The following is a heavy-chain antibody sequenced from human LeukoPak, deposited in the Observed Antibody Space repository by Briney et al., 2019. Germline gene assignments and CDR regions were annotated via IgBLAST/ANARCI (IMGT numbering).Heavy chain of an antibody. Sequence: GGSLRLSCAASGFTFSSYAMSWVRQAPGKGLEWVSAISGSGGSTYYADSVKGRFTISRDNSENTLYLQMNSLRAEDTAVYYCARTPAASFYYYYYYMDVWGKGTTVTVSS. CDR3: ARTPAASFYYYYYYMDV. CDR2: ISGSGGST. J-gene: IGHJ6*03. V-gene: IGHV3-23*01. CDR1: GFTFSSYA. D-gene: IGHD2-2*01.